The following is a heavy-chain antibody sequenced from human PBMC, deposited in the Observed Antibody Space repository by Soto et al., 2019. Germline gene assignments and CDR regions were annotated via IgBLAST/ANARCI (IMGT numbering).Heavy chain of an antibody. Sequence: PSETLSLTCTVSGGCISRYYWSWIRQPPGKGLEWIGYIYNSGRTNYNPSLKSRVTISVDTSKNQFSLKLSSVTAADTAVYYCASPSLDFDMCSWGQGTLVTVSS. CDR3: ASPSLDFDMCS. D-gene: IGHD3-9*01. CDR1: GGCISRYY. CDR2: IYNSGRT. J-gene: IGHJ5*02. V-gene: IGHV4-59*08.